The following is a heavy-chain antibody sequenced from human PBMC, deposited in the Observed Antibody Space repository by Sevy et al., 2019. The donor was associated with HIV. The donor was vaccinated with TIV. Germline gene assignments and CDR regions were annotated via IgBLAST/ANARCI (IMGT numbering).Heavy chain of an antibody. CDR2: ISLDGSSN. D-gene: IGHD1-1*01. Sequence: GGSLRLSCAASGFTFSTYTMHWVRQSPGKGLEWVAVISLDGSSNSYEDSVKGRITISRDNYKNTLYLQMDTLRIEDTAVYYCARFETRRNHPSEFWGQGTLVTVSS. J-gene: IGHJ4*02. CDR3: ARFETRRNHPSEF. V-gene: IGHV3-30-3*01. CDR1: GFTFSTYT.